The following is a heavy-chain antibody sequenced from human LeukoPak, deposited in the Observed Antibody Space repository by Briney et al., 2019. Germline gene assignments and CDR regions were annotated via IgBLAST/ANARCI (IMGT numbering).Heavy chain of an antibody. CDR1: GGSFSGYY. CDR2: ISSSSSTI. J-gene: IGHJ4*02. D-gene: IGHD4-11*01. Sequence: ETLSLTCAVYGGSFSGYYWSWVRQAPGKGLEWVSYISSSSSTIYYADSVKGRFTISRDNAKNSLYLQMNSLRAEDTAVYYCARDRHSNSRTDYWGQGTLVTVSS. CDR3: ARDRHSNSRTDY. V-gene: IGHV3-48*01.